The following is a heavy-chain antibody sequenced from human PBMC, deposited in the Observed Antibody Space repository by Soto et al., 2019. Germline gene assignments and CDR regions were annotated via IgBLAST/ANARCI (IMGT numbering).Heavy chain of an antibody. V-gene: IGHV3-7*05. CDR1: GFTFSSYW. CDR2: IKQDGSEK. Sequence: GGSLRLSCAASGFTFSSYWMSWVRQAPGKGLEWVANIKQDGSEKYYVDSVKGRFTISRDNAKNSLYLQMNSLRAEDTAVYYCARDDPISRSYYYYYYGMDVWGQGTTVTVSS. J-gene: IGHJ6*02. D-gene: IGHD3-16*02. CDR3: ARDDPISRSYYYYYYGMDV.